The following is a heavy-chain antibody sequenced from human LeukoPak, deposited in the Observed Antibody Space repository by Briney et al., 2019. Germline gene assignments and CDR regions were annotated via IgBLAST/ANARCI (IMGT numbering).Heavy chain of an antibody. CDR1: GGTFSSYA. CDR2: IIPIFGTA. V-gene: IGHV1-69*13. Sequence: ASVKVSCKASGGTFSSYAISWVRQAPGQGLEWMGGIIPIFGTANYAQKFQGRVTITADESTGTAYMELSSLRSEDTAVYYCARGNYDSSGHYLLDYWGQGTLVTVSS. CDR3: ARGNYDSSGHYLLDY. D-gene: IGHD3-22*01. J-gene: IGHJ4*02.